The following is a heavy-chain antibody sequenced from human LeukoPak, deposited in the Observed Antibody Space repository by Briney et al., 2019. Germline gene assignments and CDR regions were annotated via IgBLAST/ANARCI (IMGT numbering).Heavy chain of an antibody. V-gene: IGHV3-48*03. Sequence: GGSLRLSCAASGFIFSSYAMHWVRQAPGKGLGWVSFITNDGRAIDYTHSVKGRFTISRDNARNSLYLQMNSLRAEDTALYYCARRLPYFGMDVWGQGTTVTVSS. CDR2: ITNDGRAI. CDR1: GFIFSSYA. J-gene: IGHJ6*02. CDR3: ARRLPYFGMDV.